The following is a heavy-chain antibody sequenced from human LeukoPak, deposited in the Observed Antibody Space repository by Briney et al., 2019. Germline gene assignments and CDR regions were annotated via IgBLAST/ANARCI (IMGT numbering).Heavy chain of an antibody. Sequence: PGGSLRLSCAASGFTVSSNYMSWVRQAPGKGLEWVSVIYSGGSTYYADSVKGRFTISRDNSKNTLYLQMNSLRAEDTAVYYCAASVVPIGWDAFDIWGQGTMVTVSS. V-gene: IGHV3-53*01. D-gene: IGHD5-12*01. CDR1: GFTVSSNY. J-gene: IGHJ3*02. CDR3: AASVVPIGWDAFDI. CDR2: IYSGGST.